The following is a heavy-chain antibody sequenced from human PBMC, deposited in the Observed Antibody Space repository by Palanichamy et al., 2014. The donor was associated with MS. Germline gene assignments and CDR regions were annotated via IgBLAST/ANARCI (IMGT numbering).Heavy chain of an antibody. CDR2: ISGDSVST. V-gene: IGHV3-23*01. CDR3: AADGYYDNSGYYVLTTKFDY. Sequence: VQLLESGGGLVQPGGSLRLSCAASGFTFSSYAMNWVRQAPGKGLEWVSAISGDSVSTYFADSVKGRFTISRDNSKNTLYLQMNSLRAEDTAVYYCAADGYYDNSGYYVLTTKFDYWGQGTLVTVSS. J-gene: IGHJ4*02. CDR1: GFTFSSYA. D-gene: IGHD3-22*01.